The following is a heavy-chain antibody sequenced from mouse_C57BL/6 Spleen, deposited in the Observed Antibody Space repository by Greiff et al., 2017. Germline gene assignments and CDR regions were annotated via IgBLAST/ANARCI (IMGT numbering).Heavy chain of an antibody. CDR2: IDPSDSYT. J-gene: IGHJ2*01. CDR1: GYTFTSYW. D-gene: IGHD2-9*01. Sequence: VQLQQSGAELVMPGASVKLSCKASGYTFTSYWMHWVKQRPGQGLEWIGEIDPSDSYTNYNQKFKGKSTLTVDKSSSTAYMQLSSLTSEDSAVYYCAGRTFYGYDEGYYFDYWGQGTTLTVSS. CDR3: AGRTFYGYDEGYYFDY. V-gene: IGHV1-69*01.